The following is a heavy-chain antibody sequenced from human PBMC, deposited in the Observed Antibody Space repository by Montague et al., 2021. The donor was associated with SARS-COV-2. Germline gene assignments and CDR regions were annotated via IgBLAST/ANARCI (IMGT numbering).Heavy chain of an antibody. Sequence: SKTLSLTCNVSGASSRSSDYYWAWIRQPPGKGRELIGSIHYIGNTYYNTSLESRVTISVDTSENKFSLKLRSVIAADTAVYYCARLLPDGTVVATDIPFDSWGQGTLVTVSS. V-gene: IGHV4-39*01. CDR3: ARLLPDGTVVATDIPFDS. J-gene: IGHJ4*02. CDR1: GASSRSSDYY. CDR2: IHYIGNT. D-gene: IGHD2-21*02.